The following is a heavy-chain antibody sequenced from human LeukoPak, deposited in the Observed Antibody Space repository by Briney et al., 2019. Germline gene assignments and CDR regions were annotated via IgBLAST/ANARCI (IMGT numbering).Heavy chain of an antibody. D-gene: IGHD3-9*01. CDR2: ISWIGSST. CDR3: ARVLRHFDWSPFDY. J-gene: IGHJ4*02. Sequence: PGGSLRLSCAASGFTFDDYAMSWVRQGPGKGLEWVSDISWIGSSTGHADSVKGRFTISRDNARNSLYLQMNSLRAEDTAFYYCARVLRHFDWSPFDYWGQGILVTVSS. V-gene: IGHV3-20*04. CDR1: GFTFDDYA.